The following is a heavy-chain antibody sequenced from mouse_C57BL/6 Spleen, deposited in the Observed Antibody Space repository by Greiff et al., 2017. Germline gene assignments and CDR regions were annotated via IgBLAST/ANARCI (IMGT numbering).Heavy chain of an antibody. J-gene: IGHJ3*01. V-gene: IGHV1-52*01. CDR2: IDPSDSET. CDR3: ARQGYYGYDGFAY. Sequence: VQLQQPGAELVRPGSSVKLSCKASGYTFTSYWMHWVKQRPIQGLEWIGNIDPSDSETHYNQKFKDKATLTVDKSSSTAYMQLSSLTSEDSAVYYCARQGYYGYDGFAYWGQGTLVTVSA. CDR1: GYTFTSYW. D-gene: IGHD2-2*01.